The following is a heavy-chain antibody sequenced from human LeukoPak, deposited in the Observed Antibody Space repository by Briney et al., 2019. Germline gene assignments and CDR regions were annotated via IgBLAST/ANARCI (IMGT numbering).Heavy chain of an antibody. CDR2: YGTGGTT. Sequence: GGALRHSCAASGFTFRSYAMFWVRPAPGRGGEWVPTYGTGGTTYYADSVKGRFPISRDISKNSLDLQMNSLRVEDTALYYWARGARGVPNDYWGQGTLVTVSS. D-gene: IGHD3-10*01. CDR3: ARGARGVPNDY. J-gene: IGHJ4*02. V-gene: IGHV3-23*01. CDR1: GFTFRSYA.